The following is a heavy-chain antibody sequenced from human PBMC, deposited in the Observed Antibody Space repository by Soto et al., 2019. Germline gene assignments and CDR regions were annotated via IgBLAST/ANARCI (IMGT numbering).Heavy chain of an antibody. D-gene: IGHD3-10*01. J-gene: IGHJ6*02. V-gene: IGHV3-23*01. CDR1: GFTFSCYA. Sequence: EVQLLESGGGLVQPGGSLRLSCAASGFTFSCYAMSWVRQAPGKGLEGVSVMSGSGGSTYYADSVKGRFTISRDNSKNTLYLKLNSLRAEDTAVYYCAESQRSYGSGSYYSCGMDVWGQGTTVTVSS. CDR2: MSGSGGST. CDR3: AESQRSYGSGSYYSCGMDV.